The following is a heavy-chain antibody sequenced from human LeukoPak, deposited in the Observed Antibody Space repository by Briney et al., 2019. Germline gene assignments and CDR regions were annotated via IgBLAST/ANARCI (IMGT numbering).Heavy chain of an antibody. CDR3: AKSEVETAMVGDY. Sequence: AGSLRLSCAASGFTFASYAMSWVRQAPGKGLEWISVITASGFSTYYADSVKGRFTISRDNSKNSLFLQMNSLRAEDTAVYYCAKSEVETAMVGDYWGQGTLVTVSS. CDR1: GFTFASYA. J-gene: IGHJ4*02. D-gene: IGHD5-18*01. CDR2: ITASGFST. V-gene: IGHV3-23*01.